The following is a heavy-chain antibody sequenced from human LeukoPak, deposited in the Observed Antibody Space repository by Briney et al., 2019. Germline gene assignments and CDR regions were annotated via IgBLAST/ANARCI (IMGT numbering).Heavy chain of an antibody. J-gene: IGHJ4*02. CDR2: INSDGSST. CDR3: ARVLDYDFWSGYYNYFDY. V-gene: IGHV3-74*01. D-gene: IGHD3-3*01. CDR1: GFTFSSYW. Sequence: GGSLRLXCAASGFTFSSYWMRWVRHAPGKGLVWVSRINSDGSSTSYADSVKGRFTISRDNAKNTLYLQMNSLRAEDTAVYYCARVLDYDFWSGYYNYFDYWGQGTLVTVSS.